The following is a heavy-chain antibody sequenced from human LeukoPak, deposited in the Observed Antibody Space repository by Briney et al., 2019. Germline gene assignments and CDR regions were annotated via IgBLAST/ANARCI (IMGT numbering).Heavy chain of an antibody. V-gene: IGHV3-21*01. CDR3: ARATAAWAGRSWDDY. Sequence: GGSLRLSCAASGFTFSSYSMNWVRQAPGKGLEWVSSISSSSSYIYYADSVKGRFTISRDNAKNSLYLQMNSLRAEDTAAYYCARATAAWAGRSWDDYWGQGTLVTVSS. CDR1: GFTFSSYS. CDR2: ISSSSSYI. D-gene: IGHD6-13*01. J-gene: IGHJ4*02.